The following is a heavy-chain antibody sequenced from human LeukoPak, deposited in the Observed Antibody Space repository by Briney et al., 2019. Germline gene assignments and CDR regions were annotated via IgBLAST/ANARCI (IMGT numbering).Heavy chain of an antibody. CDR2: INPSGGST. V-gene: IGHV1-46*01. CDR1: GYTFTSYY. CDR3: ARDFSHYYDSSGYYDSWFDP. Sequence: ASVKVSCKASGYTFTSYYMHWVRQAPGQGLEWMGIINPSGGSTSYAQKFQGRVTMTRDTSTSTVYMELSSLRSEDTAVYYCARDFSHYYDSSGYYDSWFDPWGQGTLVTVSS. J-gene: IGHJ5*02. D-gene: IGHD3-22*01.